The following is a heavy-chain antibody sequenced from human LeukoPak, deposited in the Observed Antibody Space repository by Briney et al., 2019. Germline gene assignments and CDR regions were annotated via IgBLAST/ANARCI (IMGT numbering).Heavy chain of an antibody. J-gene: IGHJ4*02. CDR2: INHSGST. V-gene: IGHV4-34*01. Sequence: SETLSLTCAVYGGSFSGYHWSWIRQPPGKGLEWIGEINHSGSTNYNPSLKSRVTISVDTSKNQFSLKLSSVTAADTAVYYCATTNRIVGATFYFDYWGQGTLVTVSS. CDR1: GGSFSGYH. D-gene: IGHD1-26*01. CDR3: ATTNRIVGATFYFDY.